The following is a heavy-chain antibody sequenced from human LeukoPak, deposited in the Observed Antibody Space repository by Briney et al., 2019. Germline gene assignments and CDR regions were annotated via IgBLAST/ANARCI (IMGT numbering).Heavy chain of an antibody. V-gene: IGHV1-18*01. J-gene: IGHJ4*02. Sequence: GASVKVSCKASGGTFSSYAISWVRQAPGQGLEWMGWISAYNGNTNYAQKLQGRVTMTTDTSTSTAYMELRSLRSDDTAVYYCARDQETTVTTRFTGYRGDFDYWGQGTLVTVSS. CDR2: ISAYNGNT. CDR1: GGTFSSYA. D-gene: IGHD4-17*01. CDR3: ARDQETTVTTRFTGYRGDFDY.